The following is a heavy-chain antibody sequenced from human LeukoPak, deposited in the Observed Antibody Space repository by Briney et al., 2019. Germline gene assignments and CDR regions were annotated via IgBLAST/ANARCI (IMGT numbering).Heavy chain of an antibody. Sequence: PGGSLRLSCAASGFTFSNYWMSWVHQAPGKGLEWVANIKQDGSEKCYVDSVKGRFTISRDNAKNSLYLQMNSLRAEDTAVYYCARDRWELLSNSYHYCGLDVWGQGTTVTVSS. CDR3: ARDRWELLSNSYHYCGLDV. V-gene: IGHV3-7*01. CDR1: GFTFSNYW. CDR2: IKQDGSEK. D-gene: IGHD2-15*01. J-gene: IGHJ6*02.